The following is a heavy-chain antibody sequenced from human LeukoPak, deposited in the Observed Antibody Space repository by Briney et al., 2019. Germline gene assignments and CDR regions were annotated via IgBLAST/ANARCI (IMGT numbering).Heavy chain of an antibody. CDR2: INPSGGST. J-gene: IGHJ3*02. V-gene: IGHV1-46*01. D-gene: IGHD1-20*01. CDR3: ARLTGGLVDAFDI. CDR1: GYTFTSYY. Sequence: ASVTVSCKASGYTFTSYYMHWVRQAPAQGLEWMGIINPSGGSTSYAQKFQGRVTMTRDTSTSTVYMELSSLRSEDTAVYYCARLTGGLVDAFDIWGQGTMVTVSS.